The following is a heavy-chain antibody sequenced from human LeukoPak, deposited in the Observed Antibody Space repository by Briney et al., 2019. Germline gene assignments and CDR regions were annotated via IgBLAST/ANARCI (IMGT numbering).Heavy chain of an antibody. CDR2: ITSSSIYI. CDR3: ARDVDYYDSGSREIQIHY. Sequence: GGSLRLSCAASGFTFSRYTMNWFRQAPGKGLEWVSSITSSSIYIYYADSVKGRFTISRDNAKNSLHLQMNSLRAEDTAVYYCARDVDYYDSGSREIQIHYWGQGTLVTVSS. V-gene: IGHV3-21*01. J-gene: IGHJ4*02. D-gene: IGHD3-10*01. CDR1: GFTFSRYT.